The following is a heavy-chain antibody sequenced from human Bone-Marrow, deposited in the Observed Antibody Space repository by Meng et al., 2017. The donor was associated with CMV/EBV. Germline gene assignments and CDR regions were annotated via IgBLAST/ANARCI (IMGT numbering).Heavy chain of an antibody. J-gene: IGHJ6*02. CDR2: IKQDGSEK. V-gene: IGHV3-7*01. CDR3: ARDTYYDFWSGLSAGNYGMDV. D-gene: IGHD3-3*01. Sequence: GGSLRLSCKASGFSLSGYSMHWVRQAPGKGLEWVANIKQDGSEKYYVDSVKGRFTISRDNAKNALYLQMLSLRAEDTAVYFCARDTYYDFWSGLSAGNYGMDVWGQGTTVTVSS. CDR1: GFSLSGYS.